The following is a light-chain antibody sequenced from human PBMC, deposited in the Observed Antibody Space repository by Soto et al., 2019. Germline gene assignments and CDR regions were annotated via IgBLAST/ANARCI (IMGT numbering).Light chain of an antibody. J-gene: IGLJ1*01. Sequence: QSALTQPRSVSGSPGQSVTISCTGTSSDVGAYNFVSWYQQHPGKAPKLMTYDVNQRPSGVPGRFSGSKSGNTASLTISGLQAEDEADYYCCSFAGTYIHYVFGTGTKVTVL. CDR3: CSFAGTYIHYV. CDR2: DVN. V-gene: IGLV2-11*01. CDR1: SSDVGAYNF.